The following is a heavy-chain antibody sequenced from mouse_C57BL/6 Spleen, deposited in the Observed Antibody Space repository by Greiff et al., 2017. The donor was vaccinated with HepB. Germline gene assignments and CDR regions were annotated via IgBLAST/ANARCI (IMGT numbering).Heavy chain of an antibody. D-gene: IGHD2-4*01. Sequence: QVQLQQPGAELVKPGASVKLSCKASGYTFTSYLMHWVKQRPGQGLEWIGMIHPNSGSTNYNEKFKSKATLTVDKSSSTAYMQLSSLTSEDSAVYYCARSYYDYDGYFDVWGTGTTVTVAS. CDR2: IHPNSGST. CDR3: ARSYYDYDGYFDV. J-gene: IGHJ1*03. CDR1: GYTFTSYL. V-gene: IGHV1-64*01.